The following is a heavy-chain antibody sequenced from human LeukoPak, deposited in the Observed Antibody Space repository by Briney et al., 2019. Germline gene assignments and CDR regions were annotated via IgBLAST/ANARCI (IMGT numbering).Heavy chain of an antibody. V-gene: IGHV3-23*01. CDR2: ISGSGGST. D-gene: IGHD3-3*01. CDR3: AKGGLYYDFWSGSNDYYYYYMDV. CDR1: GFTFSSYA. J-gene: IGHJ6*03. Sequence: GGSLRLSCAASGFTFSSYAMSWVRQAPGKGLEWVSAISGSGGSTYYADSVKGRFTISRDNSKNTLYLQMNSLRAEDTAVYYCAKGGLYYDFWSGSNDYYYYYMDVWGKGTTVTVSS.